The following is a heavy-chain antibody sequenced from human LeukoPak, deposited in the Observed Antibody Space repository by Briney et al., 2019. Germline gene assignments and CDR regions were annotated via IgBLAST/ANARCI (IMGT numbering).Heavy chain of an antibody. CDR1: GYSFTSYW. CDR3: ARRITMVRGIIDYFDY. J-gene: IGHJ4*02. D-gene: IGHD3-10*01. Sequence: GESLQISCKGSGYSFTSYWIGWVRQMPGKGLEWMGIIYPGDSDTRYSPSFQGQVTISVDKSISTAYLQWSSLKASDTAMYYCARRITMVRGIIDYFDYWGQGTLVTVSS. V-gene: IGHV5-51*01. CDR2: IYPGDSDT.